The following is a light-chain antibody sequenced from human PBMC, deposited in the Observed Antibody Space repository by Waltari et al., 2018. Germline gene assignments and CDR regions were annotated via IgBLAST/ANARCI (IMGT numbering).Light chain of an antibody. J-gene: IGLJ2*01. CDR3: SSYTSSSTYVG. V-gene: IGLV2-14*01. CDR1: SSDIDNYNY. Sequence: QSALTQPASVSGSPGQSITIPCTGTSSDIDNYNYVSWYQQHPDKAPNLMIYEVSNRPAGVSNRFSGSKSGNTASLTISGLQAADEADYYCSSYTSSSTYVGFGGGTKLTVL. CDR2: EVS.